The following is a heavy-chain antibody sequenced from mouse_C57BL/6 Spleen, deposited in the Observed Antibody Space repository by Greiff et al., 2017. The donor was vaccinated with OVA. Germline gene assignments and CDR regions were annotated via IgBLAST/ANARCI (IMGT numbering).Heavy chain of an antibody. V-gene: IGHV1-80*01. CDR3: ARDYGYYAMDY. J-gene: IGHJ4*01. D-gene: IGHD1-1*01. CDR1: GYAFSSYW. Sequence: VQVVESGAELVKPGASVKISCKASGYAFSSYWMNWVKQRPGKGLEWIGQIYPGDGDTNYNGKFKGKATLTADKSSSTAYMQLSSLTSEDSAVYFCARDYGYYAMDYWGQGTSVTVSS. CDR2: IYPGDGDT.